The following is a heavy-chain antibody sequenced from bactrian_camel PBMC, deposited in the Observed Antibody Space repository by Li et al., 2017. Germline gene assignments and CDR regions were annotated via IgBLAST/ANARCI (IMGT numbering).Heavy chain of an antibody. J-gene: IGHJ4*01. CDR2: IYKDGSRT. V-gene: IGHV3-2*01. CDR3: ATNAANFVF. CDR1: GFTFSNYY. Sequence: VQLVESGGDLVQPGGSLRLTCATSGFTFSNYYMSWVRQLPGGSLEWVASIYKDGSRTYYPDVVKGRFTISRDNAKNTISLQMNSLKSDDTALYYCATNAANFVFWGQGTQVTVS.